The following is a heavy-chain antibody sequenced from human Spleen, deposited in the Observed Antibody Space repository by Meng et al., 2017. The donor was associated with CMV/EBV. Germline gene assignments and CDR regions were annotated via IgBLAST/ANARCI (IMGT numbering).Heavy chain of an antibody. CDR3: ARDRVAAAGYFDY. Sequence: GESMMISCAASGFTFSSYWMSWVRQAPGKGLEWVANIKPDGSEKYYVDSVKGRFTITRDNAKNALYLQMNSLRAEDTAVYYCARDRVAAAGYFDYWGQGTLVTVSS. CDR2: IKPDGSEK. J-gene: IGHJ4*02. D-gene: IGHD6-13*01. V-gene: IGHV3-7*01. CDR1: GFTFSSYW.